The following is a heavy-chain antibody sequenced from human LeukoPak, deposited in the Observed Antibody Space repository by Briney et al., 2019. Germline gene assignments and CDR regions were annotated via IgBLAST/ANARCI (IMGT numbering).Heavy chain of an antibody. CDR1: GYTFTGYY. CDR3: ARERGSGGSWPFDS. CDR2: VNPNSGDT. D-gene: IGHD2-15*01. V-gene: IGHV1-2*02. Sequence: ASVKVSCKASGYTFTGYYLHWVRQAPGQGREWMGCVNPNSGDTNYAQKFQGSVTMTRDTSISTVYMELSRLRSDDTAVYFCARERGSGGSWPFDSWGQGTLVTVSS. J-gene: IGHJ4*02.